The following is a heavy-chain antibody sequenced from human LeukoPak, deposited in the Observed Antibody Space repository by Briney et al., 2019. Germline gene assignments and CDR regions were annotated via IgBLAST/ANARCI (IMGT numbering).Heavy chain of an antibody. D-gene: IGHD2-8*01. V-gene: IGHV1-2*02. Sequence: GASVKVSCKASGYVSTDYYIHWVRQAPGQGLEWMGWINPYSGGTNYAQKFRGRVTMTRDTSISTAYVDLSRLTSDDTAVYYCARSEIYCNNGFCYREPCDYWGQGTLVTVSS. CDR3: ARSEIYCNNGFCYREPCDY. CDR2: INPYSGGT. J-gene: IGHJ4*02. CDR1: GYVSTDYY.